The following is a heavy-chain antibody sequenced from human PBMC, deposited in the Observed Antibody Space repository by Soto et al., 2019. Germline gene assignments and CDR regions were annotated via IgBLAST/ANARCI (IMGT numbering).Heavy chain of an antibody. J-gene: IGHJ6*02. D-gene: IGHD6-19*01. CDR1: GFTFSSYA. Sequence: GGSLRLSCAASGFTFSSYAMHWVRQAPGKGLEWVALISYDGSDKDYADSVKGRFTISRDNSKNTLYLQMGSLGVEDMAVYYCAGRIAVAGTNYYGMDVWGQGTTVTVSS. CDR2: ISYDGSDK. CDR3: AGRIAVAGTNYYGMDV. V-gene: IGHV3-30*14.